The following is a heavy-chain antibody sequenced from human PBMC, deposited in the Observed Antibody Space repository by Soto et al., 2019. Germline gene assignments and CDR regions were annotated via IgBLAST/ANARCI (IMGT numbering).Heavy chain of an antibody. CDR2: MNPNSGDT. D-gene: IGHD3-10*01. Sequence: QVHLVQSGAEVKKPGASVKVSCKASGYTFTSYDINWVRQVVGQGLEWMGWMNPNSGDTAYAQEFQGRVTMSRNTSISIAYMELSSLRPADTAVYYCARGLKMLRVFGLKTYYYYYMDVWGKGTTVTLSS. V-gene: IGHV1-8*01. CDR1: GYTFTSYD. J-gene: IGHJ6*03. CDR3: ARGLKMLRVFGLKTYYYYYMDV.